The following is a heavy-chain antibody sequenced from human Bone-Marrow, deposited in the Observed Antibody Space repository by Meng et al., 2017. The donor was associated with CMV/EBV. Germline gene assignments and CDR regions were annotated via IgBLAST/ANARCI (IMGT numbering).Heavy chain of an antibody. CDR1: GGTFSSYA. D-gene: IGHD2-2*01. J-gene: IGHJ5*02. Sequence: ASVKVSCKASGGTFSSYAISWVRQAPGQGLEWMGWINPNSGGTNYAQKFQGRVIMTRDTSISTAYMELSRLRSDDTAVYYCARDRLNNRGGRQLLLGFNWFDPWGQGTLVTVSS. V-gene: IGHV1-2*02. CDR2: INPNSGGT. CDR3: ARDRLNNRGGRQLLLGFNWFDP.